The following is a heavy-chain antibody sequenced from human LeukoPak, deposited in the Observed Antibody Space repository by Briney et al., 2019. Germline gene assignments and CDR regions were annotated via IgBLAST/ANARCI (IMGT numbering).Heavy chain of an antibody. CDR2: ISAYNGNT. D-gene: IGHD3/OR15-3a*01. Sequence: ASVKVSCKASGYTFTSYGISWVRQAPGQGLEWMGWISAYNGNTNYAQKLQGRVTMTRDTSTSTAYMELRSLRSDDTAVYYCARSVDESYYYYMDVWGKGTTVTVSS. CDR3: ARSVDESYYYYMDV. V-gene: IGHV1-18*01. CDR1: GYTFTSYG. J-gene: IGHJ6*03.